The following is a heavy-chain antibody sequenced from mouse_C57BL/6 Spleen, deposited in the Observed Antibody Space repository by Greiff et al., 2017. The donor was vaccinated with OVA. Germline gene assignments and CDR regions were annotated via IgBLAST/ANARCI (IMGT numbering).Heavy chain of an antibody. Sequence: DVKLQESGPGLAKPSQTLSLTCSVTGYSITSDYWNWIRKFPGNKLEYMGYISYSGSTYYNPSLKSRISITRDTSKNQYYRQLNSVTTEDTATYYCARSDYGSSPYWYFDVWGTGTTVTVSS. V-gene: IGHV3-8*01. CDR1: GYSITSDY. D-gene: IGHD1-1*01. CDR2: ISYSGST. J-gene: IGHJ1*03. CDR3: ARSDYGSSPYWYFDV.